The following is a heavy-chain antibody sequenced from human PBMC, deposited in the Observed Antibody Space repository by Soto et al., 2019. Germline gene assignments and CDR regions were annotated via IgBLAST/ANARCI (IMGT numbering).Heavy chain of an antibody. CDR2: INPNSGGT. J-gene: IGHJ6*02. Sequence: ASVKVSCKASGYTFTGYYMHWVRQAPGQGLEWMGWINPNSGGTNYAQKFQGWVTMTRDTSISTAYMELSRLRSDDTAVYYCAGEGGLRFLEWLNYYGMDVWGQGTTVTVSS. CDR3: AGEGGLRFLEWLNYYGMDV. D-gene: IGHD3-3*01. CDR1: GYTFTGYY. V-gene: IGHV1-2*04.